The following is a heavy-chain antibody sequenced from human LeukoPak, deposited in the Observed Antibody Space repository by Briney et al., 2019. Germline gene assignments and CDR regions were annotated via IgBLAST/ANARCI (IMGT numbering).Heavy chain of an antibody. V-gene: IGHV3-48*01. Sequence: GGSLRLSCAASGFTFSSYSMNSVRQAPGKGLEWVSYIGSSSNTLYNAGSVKGGFTISRDNAKNSLYLQMNSLRAEDTAVYYCARCARGVMVDYWGQGTLVTVSS. J-gene: IGHJ4*02. CDR1: GFTFSSYS. CDR2: IGSSSNTL. D-gene: IGHD3-10*01. CDR3: ARCARGVMVDY.